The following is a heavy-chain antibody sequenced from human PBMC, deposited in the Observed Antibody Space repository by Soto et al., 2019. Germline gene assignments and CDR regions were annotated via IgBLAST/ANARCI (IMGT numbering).Heavy chain of an antibody. Sequence: EVQLVESGGGLIQPGGSLRLSCAASGFTVSSNYMSWVRQAPGKGLEWVSVIYSGGSTYYADSVKGRFTISRDNSKTTLYLQMNSLRAEDTAVYYCARARVESGYPDYFQHWGQGTLVTVSS. CDR3: ARARVESGYPDYFQH. D-gene: IGHD3-22*01. CDR1: GFTVSSNY. J-gene: IGHJ1*01. V-gene: IGHV3-53*01. CDR2: IYSGGST.